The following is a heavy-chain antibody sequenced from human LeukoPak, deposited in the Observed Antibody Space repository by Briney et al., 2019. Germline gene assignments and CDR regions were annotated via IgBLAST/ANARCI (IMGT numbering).Heavy chain of an antibody. CDR1: GFTFSSYA. D-gene: IGHD6-13*01. Sequence: GGSLRLSCAASGFTFSSYAMSWVRQAPGKGLEWVSAISGSGGSTYYADSVKGRFTISRDNSKNTLYLQMNSLRAEDTAVYYCAKWSRNIAAAGAYFDYWGQGTLVTVSS. CDR3: AKWSRNIAAAGAYFDY. V-gene: IGHV3-23*01. J-gene: IGHJ4*02. CDR2: ISGSGGST.